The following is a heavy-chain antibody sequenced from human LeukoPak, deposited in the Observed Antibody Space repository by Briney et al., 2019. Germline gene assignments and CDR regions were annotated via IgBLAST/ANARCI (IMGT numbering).Heavy chain of an antibody. CDR2: ISYSWTT. Sequence: KSSETLSLTCSVSGGSISSSSSDYYWGWVRQPPGKGLEWIGSISYSWTTYYNPSLKSRVTIPADMSNNQFSLKLTSVTAADTAVYYCARHRHSHHYDYWGQGTLVTVSS. V-gene: IGHV4-39*01. J-gene: IGHJ4*02. CDR1: GGSISSSSSDYY. D-gene: IGHD5-18*01. CDR3: ARHRHSHHYDY.